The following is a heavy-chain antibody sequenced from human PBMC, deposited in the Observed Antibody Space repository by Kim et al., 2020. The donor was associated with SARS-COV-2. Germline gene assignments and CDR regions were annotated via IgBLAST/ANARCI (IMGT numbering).Heavy chain of an antibody. CDR2: T. D-gene: IGHD1-20*01. Sequence: TNYPHKLQDRVTMTTATSTSTAYMLLTGLRSDDTAIYYCARSGPSITGFDYWGQGTLVTVSS. V-gene: IGHV1-18*01. J-gene: IGHJ4*02. CDR3: ARSGPSITGFDY.